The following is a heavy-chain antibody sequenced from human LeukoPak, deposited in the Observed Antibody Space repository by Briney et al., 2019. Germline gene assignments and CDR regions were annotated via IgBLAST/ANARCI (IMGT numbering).Heavy chain of an antibody. Sequence: SETLSLTCTVSGYSISGGYYWGWIRQPPGKGLEWIGSIYHSGSTYYNPSLKSRVTISVDTSKNQFSLKLSSVTAADTAVYYCARSAMVRGVITWFDPWGQGTLVTVSS. CDR2: IYHSGST. J-gene: IGHJ5*02. V-gene: IGHV4-38-2*02. D-gene: IGHD3-10*01. CDR3: ARSAMVRGVITWFDP. CDR1: GYSISGGYY.